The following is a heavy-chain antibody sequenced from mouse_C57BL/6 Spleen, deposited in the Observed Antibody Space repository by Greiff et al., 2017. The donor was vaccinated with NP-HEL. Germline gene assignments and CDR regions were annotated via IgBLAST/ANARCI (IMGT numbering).Heavy chain of an antibody. CDR1: GFTFSSYG. Sequence: EVQVVESGGDLVKPGGSLKLSCAASGFTFSSYGMSWVRQTPDKRLEWVATISSGGSYTYYPDSVKGRFTISRDNAKNTLYLQMSSLKSEDTAMYYCARRGNYGSSDWYFDVWGTGTTVTVSS. D-gene: IGHD1-1*01. CDR3: ARRGNYGSSDWYFDV. CDR2: ISSGGSYT. V-gene: IGHV5-6*01. J-gene: IGHJ1*03.